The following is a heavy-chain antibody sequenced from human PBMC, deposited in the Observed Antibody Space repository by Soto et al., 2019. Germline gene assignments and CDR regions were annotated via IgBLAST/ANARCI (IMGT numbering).Heavy chain of an antibody. V-gene: IGHV1-69*12. Sequence: QVQLVQSGAEVKKPGSSVRVSCRTSGGTFKNYGFSWVRQAPGQGLEWMGGIFPMYGIANYGQIFQGRLTITADESTNTPYMDLSSLKSEDTAVYYCAGAVGRTGLHLWGKGAQVTVSS. CDR1: GGTFKNYG. J-gene: IGHJ5*02. CDR3: AGAVGRTGLHL. D-gene: IGHD1-26*01. CDR2: IFPMYGIA.